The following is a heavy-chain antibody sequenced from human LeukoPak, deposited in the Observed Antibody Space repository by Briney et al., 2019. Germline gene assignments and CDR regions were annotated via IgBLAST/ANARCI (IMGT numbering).Heavy chain of an antibody. CDR3: ARNYYDSSGYLYP. V-gene: IGHV1-18*01. Sequence: ASVKVSCKASGYSFTSYGISWVRQAPGQGLEWMGWISAYNGNTNYAQNLQGRVTMTTDTSTSTAHMGLRSLRSDDTAVYYCARNYYDSSGYLYPWGQGTLVTVSS. CDR2: ISAYNGNT. D-gene: IGHD3-22*01. J-gene: IGHJ5*02. CDR1: GYSFTSYG.